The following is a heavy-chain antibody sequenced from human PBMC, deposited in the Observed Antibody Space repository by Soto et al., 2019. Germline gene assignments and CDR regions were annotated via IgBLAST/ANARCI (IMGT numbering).Heavy chain of an antibody. Sequence: GGSLRLSCAASGFSFKDYYMTWMRQTPEKGLEWISTITSSGGNAYYAASVKGRVTISRDNAHNSLYLQMSGLRAEDTALYYCARDLYEGALDVWGQGTMVTVSS. V-gene: IGHV3-11*01. D-gene: IGHD3-16*01. CDR1: GFSFKDYY. CDR2: ITSSGGNA. J-gene: IGHJ3*01. CDR3: ARDLYEGALDV.